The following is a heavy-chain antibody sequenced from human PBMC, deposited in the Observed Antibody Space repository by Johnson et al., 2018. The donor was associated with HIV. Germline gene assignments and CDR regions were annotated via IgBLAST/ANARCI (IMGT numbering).Heavy chain of an antibody. J-gene: IGHJ3*02. Sequence: MQLVESGGGLIQPGGSLRLSCAASGFTVSSNYMSWVRQAPGKGLEWVSVIYSGGSTYYADSVKGRFTISRDNSKNTLYLQMNSLRVEDTAVYYCAREGAWEVRPGAFDIWGQGTMVTVSS. V-gene: IGHV3-66*03. CDR1: GFTVSSNY. D-gene: IGHD1-26*01. CDR2: IYSGGST. CDR3: AREGAWEVRPGAFDI.